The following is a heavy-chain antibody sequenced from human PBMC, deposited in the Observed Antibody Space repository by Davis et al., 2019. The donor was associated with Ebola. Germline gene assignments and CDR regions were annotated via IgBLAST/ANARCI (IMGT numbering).Heavy chain of an antibody. CDR2: INTNTGNP. D-gene: IGHD3-10*01. CDR1: GYKLTSYA. V-gene: IGHV7-4-1*02. J-gene: IGHJ4*02. CDR3: ARDRGNFDY. Sequence: ASVQVSCKASGYKLTSYAMNWVRQAPGQGLEWMGWINTNTGNPTYAQGFTGRFVFSLDTSVSTTYLQISSLKAEDTAIYYCARDRGNFDYWGQGTLVTVSS.